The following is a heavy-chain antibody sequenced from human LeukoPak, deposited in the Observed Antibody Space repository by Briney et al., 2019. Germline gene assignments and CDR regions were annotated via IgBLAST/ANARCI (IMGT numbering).Heavy chain of an antibody. J-gene: IGHJ3*02. Sequence: GGSLRLSCAASGFTFSSYSMNWVRQAPGKGLEWVSSISSSSSYIYYADSVKGRFTISRDNAKNTLYLQMNSLRAEDTAVYYCARATFQMQWLDSDAFDIWGQGTMVTVSS. D-gene: IGHD6-19*01. CDR3: ARATFQMQWLDSDAFDI. V-gene: IGHV3-21*01. CDR1: GFTFSSYS. CDR2: ISSSSSYI.